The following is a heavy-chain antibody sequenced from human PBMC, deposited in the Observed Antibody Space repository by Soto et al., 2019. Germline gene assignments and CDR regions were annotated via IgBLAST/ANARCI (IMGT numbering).Heavy chain of an antibody. CDR3: ATSTIDTSTWKQYFYGMDV. J-gene: IGHJ6*02. CDR1: EDTFASYV. V-gene: IGHV1-3*01. Sequence: ASAQVSCKDSEDTFASYVMHWGRQATGQTLDWMGLINAGNGNTKYSQNFQGRVTITRDASASTAYMELSSLRSQDTAVYYCATSTIDTSTWKQYFYGMDVWGQGSTVTVSS. D-gene: IGHD6-13*01. CDR2: INAGNGNT.